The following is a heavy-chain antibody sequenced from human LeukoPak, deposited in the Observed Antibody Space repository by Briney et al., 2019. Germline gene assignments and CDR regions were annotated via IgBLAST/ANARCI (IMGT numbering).Heavy chain of an antibody. V-gene: IGHV3-43*01. CDR1: GFTFDDYS. CDR2: ISWDDATT. Sequence: GGSLRLSCAASGFTFDDYSMHWVRQAPGKGLEWVSLISWDDATTNYADSVKGRFTISRDNSKNSLYLQMNSLRTEDTAFYYCAKDRGSSRYDGKGGYMDVWGKGTTVTVSS. D-gene: IGHD6-13*01. J-gene: IGHJ6*04. CDR3: AKDRGSSRYDGKGGYMDV.